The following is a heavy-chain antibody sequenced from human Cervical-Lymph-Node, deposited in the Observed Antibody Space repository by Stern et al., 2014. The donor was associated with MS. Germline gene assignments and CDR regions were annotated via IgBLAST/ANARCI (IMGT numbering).Heavy chain of an antibody. V-gene: IGHV4-61*02. J-gene: IGHJ4*02. D-gene: IGHD5-18*01. CDR2: IHPSGSA. CDR1: GGSISSGSDY. Sequence: QVQLVESGPGLVKPSQTLSLTCNVSGGSISSGSDYWSWLRQPVGKGLQWIGRIHPSGSAYYTPSLKSRVTISTDPSKNQFSLELTSATAADTAIYYCASGYRIFDYWGQGILVTVSS. CDR3: ASGYRIFDY.